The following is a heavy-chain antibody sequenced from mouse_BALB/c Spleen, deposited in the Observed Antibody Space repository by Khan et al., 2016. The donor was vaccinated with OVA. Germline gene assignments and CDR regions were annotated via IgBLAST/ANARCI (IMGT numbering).Heavy chain of an antibody. D-gene: IGHD2-4*01. CDR2: IWSGSSI. J-gene: IGHJ3*01. Sequence: QVQLKESGPGLVQPSQSLSITCTVTGFSLTSYGVHWFLQSPGKSLLWLGVIWSGSSIDYSAAFISRLSISTDNSTNHVFFKMNSQQANNTAIDYCSRNYDYDEGLAYWGQGTLVTGSA. CDR1: GFSLTSYG. CDR3: SRNYDYDEGLAY. V-gene: IGHV2-2*02.